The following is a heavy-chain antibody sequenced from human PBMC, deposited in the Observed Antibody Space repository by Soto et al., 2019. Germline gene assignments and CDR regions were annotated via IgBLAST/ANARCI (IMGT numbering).Heavy chain of an antibody. J-gene: IGHJ5*02. CDR3: AHRPSPALYYDILTGYYLNWFDP. CDR2: IYWDDDK. V-gene: IGHV2-5*02. CDR1: GFSLSTSGVG. Sequence: QITLKESGPTLVKPTQTLTLTCTFSGFSLSTSGVGVGWSRQPPGKALEWLALIYWDDDKRYSPSLKSRLTLTKDTSKNQVVLTMTNMDPVDTATYYCAHRPSPALYYDILTGYYLNWFDPWGQGTLVTVSS. D-gene: IGHD3-9*01.